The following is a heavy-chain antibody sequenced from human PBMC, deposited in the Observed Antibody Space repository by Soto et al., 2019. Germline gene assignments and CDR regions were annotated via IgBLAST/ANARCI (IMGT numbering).Heavy chain of an antibody. CDR2: ISSSSSYI. CDR3: ANIGRGYSYGYLVSSGWNAFDI. CDR1: VFTFSSYS. V-gene: IGHV3-21*01. Sequence: GGSLRLSCAASVFTFSSYSMNWVRQAPGKGLEWVSSISSSSSYIYYADSVKGRFTISRDNAKNSLYLQMNSLRAEDTAVYYCANIGRGYSYGYLVSSGWNAFDIWGQGTMVTVSS. D-gene: IGHD5-18*01. J-gene: IGHJ3*02.